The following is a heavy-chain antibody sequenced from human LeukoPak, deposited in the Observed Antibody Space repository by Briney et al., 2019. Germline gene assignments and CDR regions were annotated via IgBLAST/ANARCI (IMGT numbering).Heavy chain of an antibody. Sequence: GASVKVSCKASGGTFSSYAISWVRQAPGQGLEWMGGIIPIFGTANYAQKFQGRVTITADESTSTAYMELSSLRSEDTAVYYCARGSYYDFWSGYPQWNYYGMDAWGQGTTVTVSS. CDR1: GGTFSSYA. D-gene: IGHD3-3*01. V-gene: IGHV1-69*13. J-gene: IGHJ6*02. CDR2: IIPIFGTA. CDR3: ARGSYYDFWSGYPQWNYYGMDA.